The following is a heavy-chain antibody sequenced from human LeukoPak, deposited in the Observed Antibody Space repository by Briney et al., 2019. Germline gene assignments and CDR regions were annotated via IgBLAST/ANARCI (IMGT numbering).Heavy chain of an antibody. J-gene: IGHJ3*02. D-gene: IGHD3-22*01. V-gene: IGHV3-30*02. Sequence: GGSLRLSCAASGFTFSSYGMHWVRQAPGKGLEWVAFIRYDGSNKYYADSVKGRFTISRDNSKNTLYLQMNSLRAEDTAVYYCAKGVSGYYYNGAFDIWGQGTMVTVSS. CDR2: IRYDGSNK. CDR1: GFTFSSYG. CDR3: AKGVSGYYYNGAFDI.